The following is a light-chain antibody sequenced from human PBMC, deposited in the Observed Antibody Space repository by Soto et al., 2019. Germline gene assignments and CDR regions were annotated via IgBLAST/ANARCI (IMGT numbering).Light chain of an antibody. CDR2: DVT. CDR3: ISYASINTYV. CDR1: SSDVGGYDY. V-gene: IGLV2-14*01. J-gene: IGLJ1*01. Sequence: QSVLTQPASVSGSPGQSITISSTGTSSDVGGYDYVSWYQQHPGKAPKLMIYDVTNRPSGVSNRFSGSKSGNTASLTISGVQAEDEADYYCISYASINTYVFGTG.